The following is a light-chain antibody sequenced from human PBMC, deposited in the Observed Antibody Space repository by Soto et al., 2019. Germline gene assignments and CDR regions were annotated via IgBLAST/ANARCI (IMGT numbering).Light chain of an antibody. CDR3: QQYNSYPST. CDR2: KAS. J-gene: IGKJ1*01. CDR1: QNLNNW. V-gene: IGKV1-5*03. Sequence: DIQMTQSPSTLSASVGDRVTITCRASQNLNNWLAWFQQKPGKAPTLLIYKASGLESGVPSRFIGSRSGTEFTLTISSLQPDDFSTYYFQQYNSYPSTFGQGTKVEIK.